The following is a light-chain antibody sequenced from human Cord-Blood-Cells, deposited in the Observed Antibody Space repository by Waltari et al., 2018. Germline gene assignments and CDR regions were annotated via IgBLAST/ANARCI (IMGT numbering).Light chain of an antibody. Sequence: QSALTQPRSVSGSPGQSVTISCTGTSSDVGGYNYVYWYQQHPGKAPKPMIYDVSKRPSVVPDRFSGSKSGNTASLTISGLQAEDEADYYCCSYAGSYTYVFGTGTKVTVL. J-gene: IGLJ1*01. CDR3: CSYAGSYTYV. CDR2: DVS. CDR1: SSDVGGYNY. V-gene: IGLV2-11*01.